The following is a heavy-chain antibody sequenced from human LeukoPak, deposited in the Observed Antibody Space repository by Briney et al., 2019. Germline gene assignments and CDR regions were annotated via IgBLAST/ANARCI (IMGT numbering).Heavy chain of an antibody. CDR1: GYTFTSYD. D-gene: IGHD5-24*01. J-gene: IGHJ6*03. CDR3: ARGEMATIGHYYYMDV. V-gene: IGHV1-8*01. Sequence: ASVTVSCKASGYTFTSYDINWVRQAPGQGREWMGWMNPNSGNTGYAQKFQGRVTMTRNTSISTAYMELSSLRSEDTAVYYCARGEMATIGHYYYMDVWGKGTTVTVSS. CDR2: MNPNSGNT.